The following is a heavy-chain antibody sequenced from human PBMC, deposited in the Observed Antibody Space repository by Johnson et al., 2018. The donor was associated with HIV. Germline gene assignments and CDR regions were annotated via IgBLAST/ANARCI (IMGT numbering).Heavy chain of an antibody. CDR1: GFTFSSYA. Sequence: QLVESGGGVVQPGRSLRLSCAASGFTFSSYAMHWVRQAPGQGLEWVAVISYDGGDKYYADSVKGRFTISRDNSKSTLYLQMNSLRPEDTAVYYCAKERRAPRAFDIWGQGTMVTVSS. J-gene: IGHJ3*02. CDR2: ISYDGGDK. CDR3: AKERRAPRAFDI. V-gene: IGHV3-30*18.